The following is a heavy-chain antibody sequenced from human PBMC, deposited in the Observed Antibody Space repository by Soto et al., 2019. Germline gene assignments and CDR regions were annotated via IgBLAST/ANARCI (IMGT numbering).Heavy chain of an antibody. Sequence: EVQLVESGGGLVQPGGSLRLSCAASGFTFDDYAIHWVRQAPGKGLAWVSGISWNGAATGYMNSVKGRFSISRDNTKNTLYLQMNSLRSENTAVYYCANLPLYGSAFDSWGQGTLVTVSS. D-gene: IGHD3-10*01. CDR3: ANLPLYGSAFDS. V-gene: IGHV3-9*01. J-gene: IGHJ4*02. CDR1: GFTFDDYA. CDR2: ISWNGAAT.